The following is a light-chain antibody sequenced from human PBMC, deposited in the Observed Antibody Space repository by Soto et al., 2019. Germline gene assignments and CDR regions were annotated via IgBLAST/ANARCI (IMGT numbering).Light chain of an antibody. CDR1: QSVGSNS. CDR3: QQYGSSPPLT. Sequence: EFVLTQSPGTLSLSPGERATLSCRASQSVGSNSLAWYQQKPGQAPRILIYGASTRATGIPDRFSGSGSGTDFNVAISRLEPEDFAVYYCQQYGSSPPLTFGGGTKVEIK. CDR2: GAS. V-gene: IGKV3-20*01. J-gene: IGKJ4*01.